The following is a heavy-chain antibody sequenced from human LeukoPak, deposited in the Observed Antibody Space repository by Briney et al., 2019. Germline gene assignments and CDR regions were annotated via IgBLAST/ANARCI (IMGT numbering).Heavy chain of an antibody. Sequence: PSETLSLTCAVSGGSISSGGYSWSWIRQPPGKGLEWIGYIYHSGSTYYNPSLKSRVTISVDRSKDQFSLKLSSVTAADTAVYYCARAYCSGGSCQNWNSAFDIWGQGTMVTVSS. CDR1: GGSISSGGYS. CDR2: IYHSGST. D-gene: IGHD2-15*01. J-gene: IGHJ3*02. V-gene: IGHV4-30-2*01. CDR3: ARAYCSGGSCQNWNSAFDI.